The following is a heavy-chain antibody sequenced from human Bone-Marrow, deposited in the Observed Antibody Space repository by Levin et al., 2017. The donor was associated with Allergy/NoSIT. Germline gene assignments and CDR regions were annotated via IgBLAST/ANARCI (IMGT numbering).Heavy chain of an antibody. D-gene: IGHD6-19*01. V-gene: IGHV3-66*01. CDR2: IYSGGTT. CDR1: GFTVSNNY. Sequence: GGSLRLSCAASGFTVSNNYMSWVRQAAGKGLEWVSFIYSGGTTYHIDSVKGRFTISRDTSKNTLFLQMNSLRVDDTAVYYCATATGSGWYADYWGQGTLVTVSS. J-gene: IGHJ4*02. CDR3: ATATGSGWYADY.